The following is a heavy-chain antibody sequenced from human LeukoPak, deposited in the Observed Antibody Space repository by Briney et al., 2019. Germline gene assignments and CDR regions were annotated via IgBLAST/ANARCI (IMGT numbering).Heavy chain of an antibody. CDR2: IYTSGST. D-gene: IGHD3-22*01. J-gene: IGHJ3*02. CDR3: ARGPYSYDSSGAFDI. V-gene: IGHV4-61*02. Sequence: SETLSLTCTVSGGSISSGSYYWSWIRQPAGKGLEWIGRIYTSGSTNYNPSLKSRVTISVDTSENQFSLKLSSVTAADTAVYFCARGPYSYDSSGAFDIWGQGTMVTVSS. CDR1: GGSISSGSYY.